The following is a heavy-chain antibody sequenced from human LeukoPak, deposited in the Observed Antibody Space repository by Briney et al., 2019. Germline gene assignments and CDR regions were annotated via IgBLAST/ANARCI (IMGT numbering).Heavy chain of an antibody. CDR3: AKDPARGQLGIFDY. J-gene: IGHJ4*02. V-gene: IGHV3-30*02. D-gene: IGHD6-6*01. CDR1: EFIFSNYG. Sequence: GGSLRLSRAASEFIFSNYGMCWVRQAPGKGLEWVAFIENDGSNKYYADSVRGRFTISRDNSRNTLYMQMNSLRVEDTAVYYCAKDPARGQLGIFDYWGQGVLVTVSS. CDR2: IENDGSNK.